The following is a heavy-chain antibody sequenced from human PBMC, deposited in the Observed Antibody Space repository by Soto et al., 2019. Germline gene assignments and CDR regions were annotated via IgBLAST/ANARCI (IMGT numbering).Heavy chain of an antibody. CDR1: GFTFSSYS. Sequence: PGGSLRLSCAASGFTFSSYSMNWVRQAPGKGLEWVSAISSSSSNIYYADSVKGRFTISRDNSKNSLYLQMNSLRAEDTAVYYCAKDFYYDSSGYKRPDVFDIWGQGTMVTVSS. CDR3: AKDFYYDSSGYKRPDVFDI. D-gene: IGHD3-22*01. V-gene: IGHV3-21*04. CDR2: ISSSSSNI. J-gene: IGHJ3*02.